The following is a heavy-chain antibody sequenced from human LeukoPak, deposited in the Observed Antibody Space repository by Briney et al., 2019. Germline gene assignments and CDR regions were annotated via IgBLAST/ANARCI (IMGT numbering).Heavy chain of an antibody. D-gene: IGHD6-13*01. J-gene: IGHJ4*02. CDR3: ASPGAAACLGGVGGFDY. V-gene: IGHV3-7*05. Sequence: GGSLRLSCVASGLTFSSYWMSWVRQAPGKGLEWVANINRDGSEKKYVDSVKGRFTISRDNAKNSLYLQMNSLRAEDTAVYYCASPGAAACLGGVGGFDYWGQGTLVTVSS. CDR2: INRDGSEK. CDR1: GLTFSSYW.